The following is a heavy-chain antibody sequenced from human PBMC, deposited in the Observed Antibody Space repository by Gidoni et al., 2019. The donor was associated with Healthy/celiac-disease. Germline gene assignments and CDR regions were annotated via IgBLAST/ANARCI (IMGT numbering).Heavy chain of an antibody. CDR1: GFTFSSYG. Sequence: QVQLVESGGGVVQPGRSLRLSCAASGFTFSSYGMHWVRQAPGKGLEWVAVIWYNGSNKYYADSVKGRFTISRDNSKNTLYLQMNSLRAEDTAVYYCARGTTVTQLEGFDYWGQGTLVTVSS. D-gene: IGHD4-17*01. CDR3: ARGTTVTQLEGFDY. V-gene: IGHV3-33*01. CDR2: IWYNGSNK. J-gene: IGHJ4*02.